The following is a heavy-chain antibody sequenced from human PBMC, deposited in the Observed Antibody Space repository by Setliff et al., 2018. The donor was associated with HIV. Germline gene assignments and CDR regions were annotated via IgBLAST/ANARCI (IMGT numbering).Heavy chain of an antibody. CDR3: ARDSLRGYNYDFFDT. CDR2: IIPMFEIA. D-gene: IGHD5-18*01. Sequence: GASVKVSCKASEGTFSSYAVSWVRQAPGQGLEWMGGIIPMFEIANYAQRFQGRVTITAEESTSIVYLEMSSLRSEDMAVYFRARDSLRGYNYDFFDTWGQGTLVTVSS. CDR1: EGTFSSYA. J-gene: IGHJ4*02. V-gene: IGHV1-69*13.